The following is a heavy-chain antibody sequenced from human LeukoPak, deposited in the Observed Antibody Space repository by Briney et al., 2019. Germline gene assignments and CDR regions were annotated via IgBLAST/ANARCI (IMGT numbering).Heavy chain of an antibody. CDR3: ATRYASGRASFDY. CDR2: IYSGGNT. V-gene: IGHV3-66*01. D-gene: IGHD3-10*01. J-gene: IGHJ4*02. CDR1: GFSFSSYW. Sequence: GGSLRLSCAASGFSFSSYWMTWVRQAPGKGLEWVSVIYSGGNTYFADSVKGRFTITRDNSKNTLYLQMNSLRAEDTAVYYCATRYASGRASFDYWGQGTLVTVSS.